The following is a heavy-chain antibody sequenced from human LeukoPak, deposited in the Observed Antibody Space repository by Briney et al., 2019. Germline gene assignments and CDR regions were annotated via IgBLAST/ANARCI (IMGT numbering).Heavy chain of an antibody. Sequence: GASVKVSCKASGYTFTGYYMHWVRQAPGQGLEWMGWINPNSGGTNYAQKFQGRVTMTRDTSISTAYMELSRLRSDDTAVYYCARRGHGSSWYYFDYWGQGTLVTVSS. CDR2: INPNSGGT. V-gene: IGHV1-2*02. J-gene: IGHJ4*02. CDR3: ARRGHGSSWYYFDY. D-gene: IGHD6-13*01. CDR1: GYTFTGYY.